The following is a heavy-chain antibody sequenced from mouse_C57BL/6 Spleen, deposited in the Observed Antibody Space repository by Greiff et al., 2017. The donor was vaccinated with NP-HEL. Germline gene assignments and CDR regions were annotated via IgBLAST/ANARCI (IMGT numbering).Heavy chain of an antibody. CDR3: ARVYGSRGPWFAY. D-gene: IGHD2-2*01. Sequence: EVKVVESGGGLVKPGGSLKLSCAASGFTFSSYAMSWVRQTPEKRLEWVATISDGGSYTYYPDNVKGRFTISRDNAKNNLYLQMSHLKSEDTAMYYCARVYGSRGPWFAYWGQGTLVTVSA. CDR1: GFTFSSYA. CDR2: ISDGGSYT. V-gene: IGHV5-4*03. J-gene: IGHJ3*01.